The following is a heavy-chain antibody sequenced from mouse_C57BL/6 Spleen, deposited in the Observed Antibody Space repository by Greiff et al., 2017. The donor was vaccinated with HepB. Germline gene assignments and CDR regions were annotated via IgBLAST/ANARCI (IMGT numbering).Heavy chain of an antibody. Sequence: VRLQQSGPELVKPGASVKIPCKASGYTFTDYNMDWVKQSHGKSLEWIGDINPNNGGTIYNQKFKGKATLTVDKSSSTAYMELRSLTSEDTAVYYCARRNYYGNYVWYFDVWGTGTTVTVSS. CDR2: INPNNGGT. CDR3: ARRNYYGNYVWYFDV. V-gene: IGHV1-18*01. CDR1: GYTFTDYN. J-gene: IGHJ1*03. D-gene: IGHD2-1*01.